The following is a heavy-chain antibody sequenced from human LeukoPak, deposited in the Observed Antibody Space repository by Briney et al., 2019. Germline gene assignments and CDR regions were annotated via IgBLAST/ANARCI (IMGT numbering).Heavy chain of an antibody. CDR1: GVSISSDY. D-gene: IGHD1-7*01. Sequence: SETLSLTCTVSGVSISSDYWSWIRQPPGKGLQWIGYMYYSGYTKYNPSLTSRATISIDTSKNQFSLKLSSVTAADTAVYYCARGENWNYRYFDYWGQGTLVTVSS. CDR2: MYYSGYT. J-gene: IGHJ4*02. V-gene: IGHV4-59*12. CDR3: ARGENWNYRYFDY.